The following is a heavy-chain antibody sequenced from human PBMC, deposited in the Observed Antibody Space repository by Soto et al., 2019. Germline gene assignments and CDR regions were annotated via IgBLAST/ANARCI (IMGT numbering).Heavy chain of an antibody. V-gene: IGHV3-23*01. J-gene: IGHJ4*02. CDR1: GFTFSSSA. D-gene: IGHD2-21*02. CDR2: ISNSGGST. Sequence: EVQLLESGRGLVQPGGSLRLSCAASGFTFSSSAMSWDRQAPGKGLEWVSSISNSGGSTYYADSVKGRFTISRDNSKNTLYLQMNSLQAEDTAVYYCAKGCGGDCYSGVQYWGQGTLVTVSS. CDR3: AKGCGGDCYSGVQY.